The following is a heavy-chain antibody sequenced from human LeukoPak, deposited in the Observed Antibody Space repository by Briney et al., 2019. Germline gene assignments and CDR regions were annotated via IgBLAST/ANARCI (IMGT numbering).Heavy chain of an antibody. CDR2: IYGDT. Sequence: GGSLRLSCAASGFTVSSHWMHWVRQAPGKGLVWVSRIYGDTYYADSVKGRFTISRDNAKNSLYLQMHSLRPEDTAVYYCARYCGGDCYGMDVWGQGTTVTVSS. D-gene: IGHD2-21*01. CDR1: GFTVSSHW. J-gene: IGHJ6*02. CDR3: ARYCGGDCYGMDV. V-gene: IGHV3-74*01.